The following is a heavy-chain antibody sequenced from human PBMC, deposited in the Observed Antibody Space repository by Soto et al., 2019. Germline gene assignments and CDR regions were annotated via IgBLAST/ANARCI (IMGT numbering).Heavy chain of an antibody. CDR3: ARALDGSYYYYGMDV. Sequence: QVPLVESGGGVVQPGRSLRLSCAASGFTFSSYAMHWVRQAPGKGLEWVAVISYDGSNKYYADSVKGRFTISRDNSKNTLYLQMNSLRAEDTAVYYCARALDGSYYYYGMDVWGQGTTVTVSS. CDR2: ISYDGSNK. J-gene: IGHJ6*02. CDR1: GFTFSSYA. D-gene: IGHD6-25*01. V-gene: IGHV3-30-3*01.